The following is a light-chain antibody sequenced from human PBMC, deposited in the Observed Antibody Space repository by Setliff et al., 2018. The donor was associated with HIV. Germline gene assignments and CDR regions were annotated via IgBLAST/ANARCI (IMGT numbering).Light chain of an antibody. CDR3: CSYASNRARV. CDR2: DVN. CDR1: SSDVGGYDS. J-gene: IGLJ1*01. V-gene: IGLV2-14*03. Sequence: QSALAQPASVSGSPGQSITISCTGTSSDVGGYDSVSWYQQHPGKAPQLLIYDVNNRPSGVSYRFSGSKSGNTASLTISTLQADDDADYYCCSYASNRARVFGTGTKVTVL.